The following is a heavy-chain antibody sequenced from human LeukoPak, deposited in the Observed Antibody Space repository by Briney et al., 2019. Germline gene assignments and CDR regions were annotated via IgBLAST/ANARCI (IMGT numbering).Heavy chain of an antibody. V-gene: IGHV3-30*18. CDR2: ISYDGSNK. D-gene: IGHD4-17*01. J-gene: IGHJ6*02. Sequence: GGSLRLSCAASGFSFSSYGMHWVRQAPGKGLEWVAVISYDGSNKYYADSVKGRFTISRDNSKNTLYLQMNSLRAEDTAVYYCAKEPPHGDYYYGTDVWGQGTTVTVSS. CDR1: GFSFSSYG. CDR3: AKEPPHGDYYYGTDV.